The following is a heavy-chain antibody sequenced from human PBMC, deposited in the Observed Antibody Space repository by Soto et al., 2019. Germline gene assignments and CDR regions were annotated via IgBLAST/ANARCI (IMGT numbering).Heavy chain of an antibody. CDR3: ARDRNVYRSIDY. J-gene: IGHJ4*02. D-gene: IGHD2-8*01. V-gene: IGHV3-21*01. CDR1: GFTVSSYS. CDR2: ISSSSSYI. Sequence: GGSLSLSCAASGFTVSSYSMNWVRQAPGKGLEWVSSISSSSSYIYYADSVKGRFTISRDNAKNSLYLQMNSLRAEDTAVYYCARDRNVYRSIDYWGQGTLVTVSS.